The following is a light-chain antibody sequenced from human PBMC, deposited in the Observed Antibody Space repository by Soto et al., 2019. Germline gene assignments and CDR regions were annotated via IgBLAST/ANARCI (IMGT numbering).Light chain of an antibody. CDR3: LPHNGYPPT. CDR2: SAS. Sequence: DIQMTQSPSSLSASVGDRVTITCRASQDVRNDLVWFQQKPGKAPRRLIFSASNLQSGVPSRFSGSGSGTAFTLTISSLQPEDFATYYCLPHNGYPPTFGQGTKVEI. J-gene: IGKJ1*01. CDR1: QDVRND. V-gene: IGKV1-17*01.